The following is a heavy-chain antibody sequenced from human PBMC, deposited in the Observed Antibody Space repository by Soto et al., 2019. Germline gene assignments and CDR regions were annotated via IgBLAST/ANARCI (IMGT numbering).Heavy chain of an antibody. J-gene: IGHJ4*02. CDR3: ARLGYSSGLVDY. Sequence: SETLSLTCTVSGGSISSSSYYWCWIRHPPGKGLEWIGSIYYSGSTYYNPSLKSRVTISVDTSKNQFSLKLSSVTAADTAVYYCARLGYSSGLVDYWGQGTLVTVSS. D-gene: IGHD6-19*01. CDR1: GGSISSSSYY. V-gene: IGHV4-39*01. CDR2: IYYSGST.